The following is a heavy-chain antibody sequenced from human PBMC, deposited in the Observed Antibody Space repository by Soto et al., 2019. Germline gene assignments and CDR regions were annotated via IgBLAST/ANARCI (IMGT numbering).Heavy chain of an antibody. V-gene: IGHV3-23*01. Sequence: GGSMRLSCAASGLTFSSYAMSWVRQEPGKGLEWVSAISGSGGSTYYADSVKGRFTISRDNSKNTLYLQMNSLRAEDTAVYYCAKVRHSSGYSCFDYCGQGPLVTVSS. CDR2: ISGSGGST. D-gene: IGHD3-22*01. CDR3: AKVRHSSGYSCFDY. J-gene: IGHJ4*02. CDR1: GLTFSSYA.